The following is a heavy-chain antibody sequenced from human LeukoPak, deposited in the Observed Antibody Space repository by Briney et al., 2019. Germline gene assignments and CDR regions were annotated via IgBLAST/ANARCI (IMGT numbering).Heavy chain of an antibody. V-gene: IGHV4-59*01. CDR2: IYYSGST. D-gene: IGHD2-2*02. CDR1: GGSISSYY. J-gene: IGHJ5*02. Sequence: KTSETLSLTCTVSGGSISSYYWSWIRQPPGKGLEWIGYIYYSGSTNYNPSLKSRVTISVDTSKNQFSLKLSSVTAADTAVYYCARVPQGYCSSTSCYTGWFDPWGQGTLVTVSS. CDR3: ARVPQGYCSSTSCYTGWFDP.